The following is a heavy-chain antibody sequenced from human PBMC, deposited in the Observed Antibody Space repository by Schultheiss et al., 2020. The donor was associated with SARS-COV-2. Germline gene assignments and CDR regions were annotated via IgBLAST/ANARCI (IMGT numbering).Heavy chain of an antibody. CDR1: GGSFSGYY. CDR2: INHSGST. CDR3: ARVAYPYHYMDV. Sequence: SQTLSLTCAVYGGSFSGYYWSWIRQPPGKGLEWIGEINHSGSTNYNPSLKSRVTISVDTSKNQFSLKLSSVTAADTAVDYCARVAYPYHYMDVWGKGTTV. J-gene: IGHJ6*03. V-gene: IGHV4-34*01.